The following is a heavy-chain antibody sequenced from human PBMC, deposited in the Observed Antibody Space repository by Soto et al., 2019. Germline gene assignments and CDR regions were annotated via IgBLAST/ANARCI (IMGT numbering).Heavy chain of an antibody. D-gene: IGHD6-19*01. CDR3: ARVLQRVAVVSGSGAFDI. CDR2: ISAYNGNT. J-gene: IGHJ3*02. Sequence: ASVKVSCKASGYTFTSYGISWVRQAPGQGLEWMGWISAYNGNTNYAQKLQGRVTMTTDTSTSTAYMELRSLRSDDTAVYYCARVLQRVAVVSGSGAFDIWGQGTRVTVSS. V-gene: IGHV1-18*01. CDR1: GYTFTSYG.